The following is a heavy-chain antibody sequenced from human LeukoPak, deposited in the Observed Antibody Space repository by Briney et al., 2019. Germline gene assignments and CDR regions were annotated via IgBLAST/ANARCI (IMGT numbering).Heavy chain of an antibody. V-gene: IGHV3-7*01. CDR1: GFTLSSYW. J-gene: IGHJ5*02. CDR2: IKQDGSEK. Sequence: GGSLRLFCAASGFTLSSYWMRWVRQPPAKGLEGVANIKQDGSEKYYVDSVKGRFTISRDNAKNSLYLQMNSLRAEDTAVYYCARRGRYCSSTSCYGFGPWGQGTLVTVSS. CDR3: ARRGRYCSSTSCYGFGP. D-gene: IGHD2-2*01.